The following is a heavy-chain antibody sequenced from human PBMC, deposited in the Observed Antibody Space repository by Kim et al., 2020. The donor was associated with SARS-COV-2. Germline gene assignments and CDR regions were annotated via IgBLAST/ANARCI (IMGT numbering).Heavy chain of an antibody. Sequence: SVKVSCKASGGTFSSYAISWVRQAPGQGLEWMGGIIPIFGTANYAQKFQGRVTITADESTSTAYMELSSLRSEDTAVYYCARAVRGYSYGGSFYYYYGMDVWGQGTTVTVSS. V-gene: IGHV1-69*13. CDR2: IIPIFGTA. J-gene: IGHJ6*02. D-gene: IGHD5-18*01. CDR1: GGTFSSYA. CDR3: ARAVRGYSYGGSFYYYYGMDV.